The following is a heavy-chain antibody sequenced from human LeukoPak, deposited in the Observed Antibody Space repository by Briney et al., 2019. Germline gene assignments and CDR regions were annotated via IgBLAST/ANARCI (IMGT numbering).Heavy chain of an antibody. J-gene: IGHJ6*02. CDR3: ARDGGGDGMDV. Sequence: SETLSLTCTVSGGSISSGGYYWSWIRQHPGKGLEWIGYIYYSGSTYYNPPLKSRVTISVDTSKNQFSLKLSSVTAADTAVYYCARDGGGDGMDVWGQGTTVTVSS. D-gene: IGHD2-21*01. V-gene: IGHV4-31*03. CDR2: IYYSGST. CDR1: GGSISSGGYY.